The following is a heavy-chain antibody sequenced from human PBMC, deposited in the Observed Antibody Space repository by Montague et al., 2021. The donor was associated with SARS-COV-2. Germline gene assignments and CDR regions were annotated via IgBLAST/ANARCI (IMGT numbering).Heavy chain of an antibody. V-gene: IGHV6-1*01. CDR3: ANSAVSGTTADY. J-gene: IGHJ4*02. CDR2: TYYRSKWFH. Sequence: CAISGDSVSINRAAWKWIRQSPSRGLEWLGRTYYRSKWFHDYAISVKSRIIINPDTSKNQFSLQLNSVTPEDTAVYYCANSAVSGTTADYWGQGILVTVSS. CDR1: GDSVSINRAA. D-gene: IGHD6-19*01.